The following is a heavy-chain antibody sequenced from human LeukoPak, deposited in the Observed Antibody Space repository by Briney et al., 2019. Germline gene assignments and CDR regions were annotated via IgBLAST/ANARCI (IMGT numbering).Heavy chain of an antibody. Sequence: GGSLRLSCAASGFTFTNYWMSWVRQAPGKGLEWVANINQDGSEKYFVASVKGRFTISRDNAKNSLYLQMNNVRAEDTAVYYCASDIVGPTDWGQGTLVTVSS. CDR3: ASDIVGPTD. CDR1: GFTFTNYW. CDR2: INQDGSEK. D-gene: IGHD1-26*01. V-gene: IGHV3-7*01. J-gene: IGHJ4*02.